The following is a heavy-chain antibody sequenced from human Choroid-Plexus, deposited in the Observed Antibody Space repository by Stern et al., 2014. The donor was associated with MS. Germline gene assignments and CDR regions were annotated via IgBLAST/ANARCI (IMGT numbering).Heavy chain of an antibody. D-gene: IGHD2/OR15-2a*01. CDR2: VSYDGSNK. CDR3: AKDRQYLTYFFDH. J-gene: IGHJ5*02. CDR1: GFTLGSCA. V-gene: IGHV3-30*18. Sequence: VQLEESGGGVVQPGRPLRLSCVASGFTLGSCAMHWVRQAPGKGLAWVAGVSYDGSNKYYADSVKGRVTISRDNSQNTLYMQMSSLRPEDTAVYYCAKDRQYLTYFFDHWGQGSLVTVSS.